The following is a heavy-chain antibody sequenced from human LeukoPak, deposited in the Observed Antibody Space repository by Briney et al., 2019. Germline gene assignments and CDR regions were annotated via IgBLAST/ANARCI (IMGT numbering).Heavy chain of an antibody. D-gene: IGHD6-19*01. CDR2: INHSGST. CDR1: GGSFSGYY. V-gene: IGHV4-34*01. J-gene: IGHJ5*02. CDR3: ARLVAVAGHNWFDP. Sequence: SETLSLTCAVYGGSFSGYYWSWIRQPPGKGLEWIGEINHSGSTNYNPSLKSRVTISVDTSKNQFSLKLSSVTAADTAVYYCARLVAVAGHNWFDPWGQGTLVTVSS.